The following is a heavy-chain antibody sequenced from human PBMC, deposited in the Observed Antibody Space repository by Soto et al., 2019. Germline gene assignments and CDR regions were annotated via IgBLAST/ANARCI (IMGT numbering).Heavy chain of an antibody. V-gene: IGHV3-30*18. CDR3: AKAGYYASSTYLELDH. J-gene: IGHJ4*02. CDR2: IFYDGRNK. D-gene: IGHD3-3*01. Sequence: PGGSLRLSCAASGFNFRSYGMHWVRQAPGKGLEWVAGIFYDGRNKYYADSVKGRFTISRDNSTNTVNLQMNSLRAEDTAVYYCAKAGYYASSTYLELDHWGQGTLVTVSS. CDR1: GFNFRSYG.